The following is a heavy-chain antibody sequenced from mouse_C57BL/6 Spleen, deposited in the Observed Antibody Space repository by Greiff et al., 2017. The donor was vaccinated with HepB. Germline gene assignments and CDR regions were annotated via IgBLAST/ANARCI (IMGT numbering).Heavy chain of an antibody. V-gene: IGHV1-58*01. D-gene: IGHD1-1*01. Sequence: LVRPGSSVKMSCKTSGYTFTSYGINWVKQRPGQGLEWIGYIYIGNGYTEYNEKFKGKATLTSDTSSSTAYMQLSSLTSEDSAIYFCARSEGYYYGSSYLYFDYWGQGTTLTVSS. CDR3: ARSEGYYYGSSYLYFDY. CDR2: IYIGNGYT. CDR1: GYTFTSYG. J-gene: IGHJ2*01.